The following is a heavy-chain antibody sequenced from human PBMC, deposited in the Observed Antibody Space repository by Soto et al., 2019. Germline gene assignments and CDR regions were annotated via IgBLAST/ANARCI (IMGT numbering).Heavy chain of an antibody. CDR2: IYFSGST. V-gene: IGHV4-30-4*01. CDR1: GGSISSGDYY. Sequence: KPSETLSLTCTVSGGSISSGDYYWSWIRQPPGKGLEWIGYIYFSGSTYYNPSLKSRVTISVDTSKNQFSLKLSSVIAADTAVYYCALAYYGSGSYDYWGQGTLVTVSS. CDR3: ALAYYGSGSYDY. J-gene: IGHJ4*02. D-gene: IGHD3-10*01.